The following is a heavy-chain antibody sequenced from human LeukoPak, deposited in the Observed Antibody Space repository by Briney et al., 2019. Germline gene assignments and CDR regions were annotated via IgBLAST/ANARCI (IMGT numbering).Heavy chain of an antibody. CDR1: GGSISSSSYY. CDR3: VRSDVREWYSSGWR. CDR2: IYHSGST. D-gene: IGHD6-19*01. V-gene: IGHV4-30-2*01. J-gene: IGHJ4*02. Sequence: SETLSLTCTVSGGSISSSSYYWGWIRQPPGKGLEWIGYIYHSGSTYYNPSLKSRVTISVDRSKNQFSLKLSSVTAADTAVYYCVRSDVREWYSSGWRWGQGTLVTVSS.